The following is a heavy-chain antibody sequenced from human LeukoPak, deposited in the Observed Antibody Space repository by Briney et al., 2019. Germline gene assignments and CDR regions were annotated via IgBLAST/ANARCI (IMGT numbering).Heavy chain of an antibody. D-gene: IGHD4-11*01. Sequence: GGSLRLSCVASGFTFWSHGMIWVRQAPGKGLEWLSYISPRSETKNYADSVKDRFTISRDDGENSVSLHMNSLRLEDTAVCYCARVRGPTVNTMYYDLWGQGTLVTVSS. CDR1: GFTFWSHG. J-gene: IGHJ4*02. V-gene: IGHV3-48*01. CDR3: ARVRGPTVNTMYYDL. CDR2: ISPRSETK.